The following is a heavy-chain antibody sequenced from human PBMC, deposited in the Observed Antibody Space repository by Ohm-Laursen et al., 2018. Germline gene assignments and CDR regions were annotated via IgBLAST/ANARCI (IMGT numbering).Heavy chain of an antibody. CDR1: GFSFRTYW. Sequence: SLRLSCAAPGFSFRTYWMHWVRQAPGKGLEWVSTIRSSDISTYYADSVKGRFTISRDNSKNTMYLQMNSLRAEDTAIYFCARATQFYGDYDYFDYWGQGTLLTVSS. V-gene: IGHV3-23*05. D-gene: IGHD4-17*01. CDR3: ARATQFYGDYDYFDY. J-gene: IGHJ4*02. CDR2: IRSSDIST.